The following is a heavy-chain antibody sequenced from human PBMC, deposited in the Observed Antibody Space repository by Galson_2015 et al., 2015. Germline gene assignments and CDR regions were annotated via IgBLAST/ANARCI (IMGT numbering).Heavy chain of an antibody. D-gene: IGHD6-13*01. J-gene: IGHJ4*02. V-gene: IGHV4-34*01. Sequence: TLSLTCAVYGGSFSGYSWSWIRQPPGKGLEWIGEINHSGSTNYNPSLKSRVTISVDTSKNQFSLKLSSVTAADTAVYYCARAVFGSSPAYWGQGTLVTVSS. CDR2: INHSGST. CDR3: ARAVFGSSPAY. CDR1: GGSFSGYS.